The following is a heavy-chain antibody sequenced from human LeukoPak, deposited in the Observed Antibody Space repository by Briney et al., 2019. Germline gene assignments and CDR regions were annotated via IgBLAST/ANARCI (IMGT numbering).Heavy chain of an antibody. J-gene: IGHJ5*02. V-gene: IGHV3-23*01. CDR1: VFAFSNHA. Sequence: PGGSLRLSCEASVFAFSNHAMTRVRQAPGEGLQWVSTISDTGKTTFYRDSVRGRFTISRDISKNTLYLQMDGLRADDTAVYYCARGGAYDYGVLDAWGQRTLVTVSS. CDR3: ARGGAYDYGVLDA. CDR2: ISDTGKTT. D-gene: IGHD4/OR15-4a*01.